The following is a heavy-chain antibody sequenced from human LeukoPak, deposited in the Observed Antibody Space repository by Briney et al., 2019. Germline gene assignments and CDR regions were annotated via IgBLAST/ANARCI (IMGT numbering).Heavy chain of an antibody. V-gene: IGHV3-7*03. CDR1: GFRFNTTC. Sequence: GGSLRLSCSASGFRFNTTCMDWVRQSPGKGLECVANIKTDGSEKYYLGSVEGRFSISRDNAKNTLYLQMNSLRVDDTAIYFCARDLNWPGPWGQGTLVTVSS. CDR2: IKTDGSEK. J-gene: IGHJ5*02. CDR3: ARDLNWPGP.